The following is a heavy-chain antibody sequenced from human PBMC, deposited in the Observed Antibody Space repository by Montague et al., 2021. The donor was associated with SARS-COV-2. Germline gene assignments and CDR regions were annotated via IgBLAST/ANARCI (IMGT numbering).Heavy chain of an antibody. D-gene: IGHD5-18*01. Sequence: SETLSLTCAVYGGSFSGYYWSWIRQPPGKGLEWIGEINHSGSTNYNPSLKSRVTISVDTSKNQFSLKLGSVTAADTAVYYCARGGGYSYGSLDYWGQGTLVTVSS. J-gene: IGHJ4*02. CDR3: ARGGGYSYGSLDY. CDR2: INHSGST. V-gene: IGHV4-34*01. CDR1: GGSFSGYY.